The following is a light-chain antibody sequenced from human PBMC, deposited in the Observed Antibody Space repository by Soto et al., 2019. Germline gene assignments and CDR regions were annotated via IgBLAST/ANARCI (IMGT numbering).Light chain of an antibody. Sequence: QPVLTQPASVSASPGQSISISCTGTSNDVGAFDYVSWYQQHPGKAPKLIIFEVFNRPSGVSTRFSGSKSGSTASLTISGLQAEDEADYFCSSYTTNNGHVFGGGTKVTVL. J-gene: IGLJ2*01. CDR1: SNDVGAFDY. V-gene: IGLV2-14*01. CDR3: SSYTTNNGHV. CDR2: EVF.